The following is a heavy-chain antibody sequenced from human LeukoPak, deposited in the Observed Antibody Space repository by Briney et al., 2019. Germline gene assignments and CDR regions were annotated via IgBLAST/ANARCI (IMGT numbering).Heavy chain of an antibody. CDR1: GGSFSGYY. V-gene: IGHV4-34*01. J-gene: IGHJ4*02. D-gene: IGHD1-26*01. Sequence: PSETLSLTCAVYGGSFSGYYWSWIRQPPGRGLEWIGEINQSGNTNYIPSLKSRVTISADTSKNHFSLKLSSVTAADTAVYYCARGHWELLRAFDYWGQGTLVTVSS. CDR2: INQSGNT. CDR3: ARGHWELLRAFDY.